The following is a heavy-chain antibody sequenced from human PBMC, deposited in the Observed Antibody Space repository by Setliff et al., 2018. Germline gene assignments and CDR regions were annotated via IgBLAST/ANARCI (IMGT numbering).Heavy chain of an antibody. CDR1: GYSISSGNY. J-gene: IGHJ4*02. CDR2: ISHSESA. CDR3: ARQICSGGDCYPTSFHY. Sequence: TSETLSLTCAVSGYSISSGNYWGWIRQPPGKGLEWIGSISHSESAYYNPSLKSRVTISLDMSKNQFSLKLSSVTAADTAMYYCARQICSGGDCYPTSFHYWGQGALVTVSS. V-gene: IGHV4-38-2*01. D-gene: IGHD2-21*02.